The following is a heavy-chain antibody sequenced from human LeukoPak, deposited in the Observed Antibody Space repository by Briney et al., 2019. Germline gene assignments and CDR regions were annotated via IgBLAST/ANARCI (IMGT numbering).Heavy chain of an antibody. J-gene: IGHJ4*02. D-gene: IGHD6-19*01. CDR1: GFTFSSYS. V-gene: IGHV3-21*01. CDR2: ISSSSSYI. Sequence: PGGSLRLSCAASGFTFSSYSMNWVRQAPGKGLEWVSSISSSSSYIYYADSVKGRFTISRDNAKNSLYLQMNSLRAEDTTVYYCARVGYSSGAYYFDYWGQGTLVTVSS. CDR3: ARVGYSSGAYYFDY.